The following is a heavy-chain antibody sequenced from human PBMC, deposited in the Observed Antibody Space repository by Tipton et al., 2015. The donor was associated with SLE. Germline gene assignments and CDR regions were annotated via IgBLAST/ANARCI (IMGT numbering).Heavy chain of an antibody. D-gene: IGHD3-3*01. J-gene: IGHJ4*02. CDR1: GFTFSSYA. CDR3: AKGPDFWSGYYTLLDY. V-gene: IGHV3-23*01. CDR2: ISGSGGST. Sequence: GSLRLSCAASGFTFSSYAMSWVRQAPGKGLEWVSAISGSGGSTYYADSVKGRFTISRDNSKNTLYLQMNSLRAEDTAVYYCAKGPDFWSGYYTLLDYWGQGTLVTVSS.